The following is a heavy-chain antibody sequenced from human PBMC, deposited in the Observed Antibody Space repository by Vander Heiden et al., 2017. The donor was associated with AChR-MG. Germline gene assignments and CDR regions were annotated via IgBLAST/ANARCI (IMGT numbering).Heavy chain of an antibody. J-gene: IGHJ5*02. D-gene: IGHD1-26*01. Sequence: EVQLLESGGGLVQPGGSLRLSCAASGLTFRSPARSWVRQAPGRGLEWVSAIKPGGDNTYYADSVKGRFTISRDNSKNTLYLQMNSLRAEDTAVYYCAKDQKWDWFDPWGQGTLVTVSS. CDR1: GLTFRSPA. CDR2: IKPGGDNT. CDR3: AKDQKWDWFDP. V-gene: IGHV3-23*01.